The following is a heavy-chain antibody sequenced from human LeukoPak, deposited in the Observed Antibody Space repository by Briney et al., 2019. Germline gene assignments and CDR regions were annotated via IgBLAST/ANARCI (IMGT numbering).Heavy chain of an antibody. Sequence: PGGSLRLSCAGSGFTFSNYEMHWVRQAPGKGLEWVSYISSTGSTIYYAGSVKGRFTISRDNAKNSLYLQMNSLRAEDTAVYYCAREGRDDYSYAFDIWGQGTKVSVSS. J-gene: IGHJ3*02. CDR2: ISSTGSTI. D-gene: IGHD5-24*01. CDR3: AREGRDDYSYAFDI. V-gene: IGHV3-48*03. CDR1: GFTFSNYE.